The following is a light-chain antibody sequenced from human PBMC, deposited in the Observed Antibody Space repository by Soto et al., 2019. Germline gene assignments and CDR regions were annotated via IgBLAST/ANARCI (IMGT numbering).Light chain of an antibody. CDR2: SND. CDR3: ATWDDILNGWV. V-gene: IGLV1-44*01. Sequence: QAVVTQPPSASGTPGQRVTISCSGSDSNIGSNTVNWYQHLPGMAPKLLTHSNDHRPSGVADRFSGSKSGTSASLAISGLHSEDEADYYCATWDDILNGWVFGGGSKVTVL. CDR1: DSNIGSNT. J-gene: IGLJ3*02.